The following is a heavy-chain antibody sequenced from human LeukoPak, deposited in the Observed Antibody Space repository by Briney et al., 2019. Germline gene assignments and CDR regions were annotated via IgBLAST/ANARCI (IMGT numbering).Heavy chain of an antibody. CDR3: ERDGGGDRYSGSYYYYYYYMDV. Sequence: ASVKVSCKASGYTFTSYYMHWVRQAPGQGLEWMGIINPSGGSTSYAQKFQGRVTMTRDTSTSTVYMELSSLRAEDPGVYYWERDGGGDRYSGSYYYYYYYMDVWGKGTTVNVSS. V-gene: IGHV1-46*01. J-gene: IGHJ6*03. D-gene: IGHD1-26*01. CDR2: INPSGGST. CDR1: GYTFTSYY.